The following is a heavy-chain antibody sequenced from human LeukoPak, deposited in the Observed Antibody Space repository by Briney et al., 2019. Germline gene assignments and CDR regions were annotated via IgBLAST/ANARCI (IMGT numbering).Heavy chain of an antibody. V-gene: IGHV1-2*02. CDR2: INPNSGGT. D-gene: IGHD3-22*01. J-gene: IGHJ3*02. Sequence: ASVKVSCTASGYTFTGYYMHWVRQAPGQGLEWMGWINPNSGGTNYAQKFQGRVTMTRDTSISTAYMELSRLRSDDTAVYYCARDYYYDSSGYYRRDAFDIWGQGTMVTVSS. CDR1: GYTFTGYY. CDR3: ARDYYYDSSGYYRRDAFDI.